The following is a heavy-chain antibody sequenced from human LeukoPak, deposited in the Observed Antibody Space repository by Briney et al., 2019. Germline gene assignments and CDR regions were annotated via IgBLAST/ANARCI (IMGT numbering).Heavy chain of an antibody. Sequence: SETLSLTCTVSGGSISSSSYYWGWIRQPPGKGLEWIGSIYYSGSTYYNPSLKSRVTISVDTSKNQFSLKLSSVTAADTAVYYCARDSSSWYLDYWGQGTLVTVSS. J-gene: IGHJ4*02. CDR3: ARDSSSWYLDY. CDR1: GGSISSSSYY. D-gene: IGHD6-13*01. V-gene: IGHV4-39*07. CDR2: IYYSGST.